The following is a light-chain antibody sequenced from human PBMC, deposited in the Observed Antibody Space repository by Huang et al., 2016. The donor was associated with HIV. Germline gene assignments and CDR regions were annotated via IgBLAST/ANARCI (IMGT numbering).Light chain of an antibody. CDR2: GAS. Sequence: IQLTQSPSSLSASVGDRVTITCRASQDIGTYLAWYQQKPGRAPKVLFYGASRLQSGVTSRFSGSGSGTQFTLTISSLQPEDFAMYYCQQLNTFPLTFGGGTKVEF. V-gene: IGKV1-9*01. J-gene: IGKJ4*01. CDR3: QQLNTFPLT. CDR1: QDIGTY.